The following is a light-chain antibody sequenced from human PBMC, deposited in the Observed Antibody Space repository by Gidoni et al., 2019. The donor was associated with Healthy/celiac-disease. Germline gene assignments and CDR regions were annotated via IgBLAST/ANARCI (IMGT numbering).Light chain of an antibody. CDR1: KSLLQSNGYNY. Sequence: DIVMTQSPLSLPVTPGEPASISCRSSKSLLQSNGYNYLDWYLQKPEQSQQLLICLVSKRASGVPDMFSGSGAGTDFTLKSSREEAEYVGVYYCMRARQTPLTFGGGTKVEIK. J-gene: IGKJ4*01. CDR2: LVS. CDR3: MRARQTPLT. V-gene: IGKV2-28*01.